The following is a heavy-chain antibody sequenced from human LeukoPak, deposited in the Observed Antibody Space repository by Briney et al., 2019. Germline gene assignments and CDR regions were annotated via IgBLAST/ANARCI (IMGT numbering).Heavy chain of an antibody. J-gene: IGHJ6*03. V-gene: IGHV1-2*02. D-gene: IGHD1-26*01. CDR3: ARLGAGVGAAGPDYYYYMDV. CDR1: GYTFTGYY. Sequence: ASGKVSCKASGYTFTGYYMHWVRQAPGQGPEWMGWINPNSGGTNYAQKFQGRVTMTRDTSISTAYMELSSLRSEDTAVYYCARLGAGVGAAGPDYYYYMDVWGKGTTVTVSS. CDR2: INPNSGGT.